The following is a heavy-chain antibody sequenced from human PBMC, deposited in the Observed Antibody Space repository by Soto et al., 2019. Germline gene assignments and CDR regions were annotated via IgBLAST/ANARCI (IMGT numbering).Heavy chain of an antibody. D-gene: IGHD1-26*01. CDR1: GYIFTSYY. Sequence: ASVKVSCKASGYIFTSYYIHWVRQAPGQGLEWMGWINPFDGSRMFAQSFQGRVTMTKNTVYLQMNSLRAEDTAFYYCAKDSISDRETFNFDSWGQGTLVTVSS. J-gene: IGHJ4*02. V-gene: IGHV1-46*01. CDR3: AKDSISDRETFNFDS. CDR2: INPFDGSR.